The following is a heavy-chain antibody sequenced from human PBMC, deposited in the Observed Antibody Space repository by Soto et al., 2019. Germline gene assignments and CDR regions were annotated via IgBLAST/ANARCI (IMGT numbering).Heavy chain of an antibody. D-gene: IGHD6-13*01. CDR3: ARSRQQLVAGNYYYYGMDV. V-gene: IGHV2-70*11. CDR1: GFSLSTSGMC. J-gene: IGHJ6*02. CDR2: IDWDDDK. Sequence: GSGPTLVNPTQTLTLTCTFSGFSLSTSGMCMGWIRQPPGKALEWLARIDWDDDKYYSTSLKTRLTISKDTSKNQVVLTMTNMDPVDTATYYCARSRQQLVAGNYYYYGMDVWGQGTTVTVSS.